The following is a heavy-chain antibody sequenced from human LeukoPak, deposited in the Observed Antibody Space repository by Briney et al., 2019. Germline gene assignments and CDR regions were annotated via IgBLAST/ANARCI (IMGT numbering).Heavy chain of an antibody. CDR2: IKSKSDGGTT. D-gene: IGHD2-2*01. J-gene: IGHJ4*02. CDR1: GFTFSNAW. CDR3: ATEYHEGMGD. V-gene: IGHV3-15*01. Sequence: PGGSLRLSCAASGFTFSNAWVSWVRRAPGKGLEWVGRIKSKSDGGTTEYGAPTKGTFTISRDDSRNTPYLQMNSLKTEDTAVYYCATEYHEGMGDWGQGTLVTVSS.